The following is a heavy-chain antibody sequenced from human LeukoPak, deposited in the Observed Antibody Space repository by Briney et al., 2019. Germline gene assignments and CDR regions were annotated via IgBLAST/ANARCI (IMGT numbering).Heavy chain of an antibody. Sequence: SQTLSLTCAISGDSFSSNSAAWNWIRQSPSRGLEWLGRTYYKSKWYNDYAVSVRSRITINPDTSKNQFSLQLNSVTPEDTALYYCARDGGTDLNFDYWGQGTLVTVSS. D-gene: IGHD3-16*01. CDR2: TYYKSKWYN. J-gene: IGHJ4*02. V-gene: IGHV6-1*01. CDR1: GDSFSSNSAA. CDR3: ARDGGTDLNFDY.